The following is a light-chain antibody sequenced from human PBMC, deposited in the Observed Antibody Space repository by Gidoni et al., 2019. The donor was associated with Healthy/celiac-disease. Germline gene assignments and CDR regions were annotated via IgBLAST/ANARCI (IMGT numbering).Light chain of an antibody. CDR2: AAS. CDR3: QQSYSTPWT. J-gene: IGKJ1*01. Sequence: DIQITPSPSSLSASVGDRVTITCRASQSISSYLNWYQQKPGKAPKLLIYAASSLQSGVPSRFSGSGSGTDFTLTISSLQPEDFATYYCQQSYSTPWTFXQXTKVEIK. V-gene: IGKV1-39*01. CDR1: QSISSY.